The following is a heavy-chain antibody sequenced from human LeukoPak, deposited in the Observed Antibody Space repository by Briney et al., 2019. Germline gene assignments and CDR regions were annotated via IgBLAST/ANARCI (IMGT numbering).Heavy chain of an antibody. CDR2: IYYSGST. J-gene: IGHJ4*02. Sequence: SETLSLTCTVSGGSISSYYWSWIRQPPGKGLEWIGYIYYSGSTNYNPSLKSRVTISVDTSKNQFSLKLRSVTAADTAVYYCARPYLPATRFDYWGQGTLVTVSS. CDR1: GGSISSYY. V-gene: IGHV4-59*01. CDR3: ARPYLPATRFDY. D-gene: IGHD5-24*01.